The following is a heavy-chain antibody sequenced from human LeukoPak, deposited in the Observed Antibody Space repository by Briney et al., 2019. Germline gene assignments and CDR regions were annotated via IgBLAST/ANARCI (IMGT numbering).Heavy chain of an antibody. CDR2: ISSGSSYI. V-gene: IGHV3-21*01. D-gene: IGHD1-26*01. CDR3: ARQKIVGATSGAFDI. J-gene: IGHJ3*02. Sequence: GGSLRLSCAASGFTFSSYTMNWVRQAPGKGLEWVSSISSGSSYIYYADSLKGRFTISRDNAKNSLNLQMNSLRAEDTAVYYCARQKIVGATSGAFDIWGQGTMVTVSS. CDR1: GFTFSSYT.